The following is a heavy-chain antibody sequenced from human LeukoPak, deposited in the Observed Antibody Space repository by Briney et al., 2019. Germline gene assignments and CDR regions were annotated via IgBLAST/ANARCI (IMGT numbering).Heavy chain of an antibody. V-gene: IGHV3-48*02. CDR1: GFTFSSYS. Sequence: GGSLRLSCAASGFTFSSYSMNWVRQAPGKGLEWVSYISSNSITIYYADSVKGRYTISRDSAKNSLYLQMNSLRDEDTAVYYCARGYSALDYWGQGTLVTVSS. CDR2: ISSNSITI. J-gene: IGHJ4*02. D-gene: IGHD6-13*01. CDR3: ARGYSALDY.